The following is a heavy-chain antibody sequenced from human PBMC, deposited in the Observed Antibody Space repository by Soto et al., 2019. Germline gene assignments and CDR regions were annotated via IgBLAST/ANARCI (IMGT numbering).Heavy chain of an antibody. CDR3: AIKDYDSGESDS. CDR1: GFNFQNYA. CDR2: INWSTGTT. J-gene: IGHJ4*02. Sequence: EVQLVESGGGLVLPGRSLTLSCVASGFNFQNYAMQWVRQVPGKGLEWVSGINWSTGTTGYADTVKGRFLLSRDNARNSLYLEMNSLRVEDTAFYYCAIKDYDSGESDSWGPGTLVTVSS. V-gene: IGHV3-9*01. D-gene: IGHD3-10*01.